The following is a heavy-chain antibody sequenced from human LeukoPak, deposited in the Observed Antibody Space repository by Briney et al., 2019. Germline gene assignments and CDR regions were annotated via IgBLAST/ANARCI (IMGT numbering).Heavy chain of an antibody. CDR3: ARGEYSSSSRYYYMDV. Sequence: SETLSLTCTVSGGSLSSYYWSWIRQPPGKGLEWIAYIYYAGSTNYNPSLKSRVTISVDTSKNQFSLKLSSVTAADTAVYYCARGEYSSSSRYYYMDVWGKGTTVTVSS. CDR1: GGSLSSYY. D-gene: IGHD6-6*01. CDR2: IYYAGST. J-gene: IGHJ6*03. V-gene: IGHV4-59*12.